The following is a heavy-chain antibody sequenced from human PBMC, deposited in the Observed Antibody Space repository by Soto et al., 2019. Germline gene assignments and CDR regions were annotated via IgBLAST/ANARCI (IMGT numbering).Heavy chain of an antibody. D-gene: IGHD3-16*02. CDR1: GFTFSNYI. CDR2: LSSGSRYV. CDR3: VRGGSSRSY. V-gene: IGHV3-21*01. J-gene: IGHJ4*02. Sequence: GGSLRLCCTASGFTFSNYIMTWVRQAPGKGLEWVSSLSSGSRYVYYADSVKGRFTISRDDAKNSVYLQMNSLRAEDAAVYYCVRGGSSRSYWGQGSQVTASS.